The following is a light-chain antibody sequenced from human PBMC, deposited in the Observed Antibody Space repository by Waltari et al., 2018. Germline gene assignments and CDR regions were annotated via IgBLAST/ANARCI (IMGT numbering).Light chain of an antibody. Sequence: DVQMTPFPSTLSASVGDRVTITCRARQNIDIWLAWHQQKPGKAPKLLIYKASNLVSGVSSRFSGSGSGTEFTLTIDNLQPDDFATYYCQQYNDYSGTFGQGTKVEVQ. V-gene: IGKV1-5*03. J-gene: IGKJ1*01. CDR2: KAS. CDR3: QQYNDYSGT. CDR1: QNIDIW.